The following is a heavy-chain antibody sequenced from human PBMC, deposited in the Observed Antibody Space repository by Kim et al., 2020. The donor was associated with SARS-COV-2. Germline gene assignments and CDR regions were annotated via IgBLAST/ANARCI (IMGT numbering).Heavy chain of an antibody. Sequence: SETLSLTCAVYVGSFSGYHWTWIRQSPGKGLEWIGEINHSGATNYNPSLESRVALSVDTSKNHFSLKVKSVTAADTAGYFCARGRAGVVPSPLMGLGPHYDYYVLDVWGQGTTVSVSS. D-gene: IGHD3-3*01. CDR2: INHSGAT. CDR3: ARGRAGVVPSPLMGLGPHYDYYVLDV. J-gene: IGHJ6*02. CDR1: VGSFSGYH. V-gene: IGHV4-34*01.